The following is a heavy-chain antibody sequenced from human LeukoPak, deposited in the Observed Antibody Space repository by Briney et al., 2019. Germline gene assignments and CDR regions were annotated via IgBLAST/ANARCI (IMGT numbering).Heavy chain of an antibody. CDR1: GGSISSYY. CDR2: IYYSGST. V-gene: IGHV4-59*01. D-gene: IGHD3-9*01. CDR3: ARDHTSLTGYYDY. J-gene: IGHJ4*02. Sequence: SETLSLTCTVSGGSISSYYWSWIREPPGKGLEWIGYIYYSGSTNYNPSLKSRVTISVDTSKNQFSLKLSSVTAADTAVYYCARDHTSLTGYYDYWGQGTLVTVPS.